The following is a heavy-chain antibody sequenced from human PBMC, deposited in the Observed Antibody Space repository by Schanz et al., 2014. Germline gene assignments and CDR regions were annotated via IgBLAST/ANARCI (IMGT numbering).Heavy chain of an antibody. Sequence: EVHLLESGGGLVQPGGSLRLSCAASGFTFSGFWLTWVRQAPGKGLEWVANIKKDGSEKYYVDSVKGRFTISRDNAKNSLFLQMNSLRPEDTAVYYCARGRVLESWGQGTLVTVSS. CDR3: ARGRVLES. V-gene: IGHV3-7*01. J-gene: IGHJ5*02. D-gene: IGHD1-1*01. CDR2: IKKDGSEK. CDR1: GFTFSGFW.